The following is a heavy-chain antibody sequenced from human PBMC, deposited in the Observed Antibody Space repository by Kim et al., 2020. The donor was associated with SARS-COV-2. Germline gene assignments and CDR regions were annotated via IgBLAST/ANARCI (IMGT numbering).Heavy chain of an antibody. V-gene: IGHV4-59*01. CDR2: IYYSGST. J-gene: IGHJ4*02. CDR3: ARGDYGDYFDY. D-gene: IGHD3-16*01. Sequence: SETLSLTCTVSGGSISSYYWSWIRQPPGKGLEWIGYIYYSGSTNYNPSLKSRVTISVDTSKNQFSLKLSSVTAADTAVYYCARGDYGDYFDYWGQGTLVTVSS. CDR1: GGSISSYY.